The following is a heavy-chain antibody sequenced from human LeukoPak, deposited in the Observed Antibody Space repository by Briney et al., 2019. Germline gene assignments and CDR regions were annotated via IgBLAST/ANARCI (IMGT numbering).Heavy chain of an antibody. D-gene: IGHD6-6*01. Sequence: SVKVSCKASGGTFSSYAISWVRQAPGQGLEWMGGIIPIFGTANYAQKFQGRVTITTDESTSTAYMELSSLRSEDTAVYYCASDRGIAARPYYFDYWGQGTLVTVSS. J-gene: IGHJ4*02. CDR2: IIPIFGTA. CDR1: GGTFSSYA. CDR3: ASDRGIAARPYYFDY. V-gene: IGHV1-69*05.